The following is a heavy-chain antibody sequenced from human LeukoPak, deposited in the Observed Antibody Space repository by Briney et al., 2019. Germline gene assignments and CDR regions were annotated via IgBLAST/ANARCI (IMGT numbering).Heavy chain of an antibody. Sequence: GGFLRLSCAASGFTFSSYGMHWVRQAPGKGLEWVAVIWYDGSNKYYTDSVKGRFSISRDNSKNTLYLQMNTLRAEDTAVFYCAREKYTSGWFYFDYWGQGTLVTVSS. CDR2: IWYDGSNK. V-gene: IGHV3-33*01. J-gene: IGHJ4*02. CDR1: GFTFSSYG. D-gene: IGHD6-19*01. CDR3: AREKYTSGWFYFDY.